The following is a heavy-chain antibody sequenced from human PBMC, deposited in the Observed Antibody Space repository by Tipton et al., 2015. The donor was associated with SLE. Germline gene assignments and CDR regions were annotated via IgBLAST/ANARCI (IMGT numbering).Heavy chain of an antibody. CDR1: GGSISSSSYY. V-gene: IGHV4-39*01. CDR2: IYYSGST. Sequence: TLSLTCTVSGGSISSSSYYWGWIRQPPGKGLEWIGGIYYSGSTYYNPALKSRVTISVDTSKNQFSLKLSSVTAADTAVYYCARLGGGWYFDLWGRGTLVTVSS. CDR3: ARLGGGWYFDL. J-gene: IGHJ2*01. D-gene: IGHD2-15*01.